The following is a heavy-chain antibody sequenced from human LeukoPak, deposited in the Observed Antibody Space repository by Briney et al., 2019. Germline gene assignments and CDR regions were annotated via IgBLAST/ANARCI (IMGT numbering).Heavy chain of an antibody. J-gene: IGHJ4*02. D-gene: IGHD3-10*01. Sequence: SPTLSLTCAVSGGSISSGGYSWSWIRQPPGKGLEWIGYIYHSGSTYYNPSLKSRVTISVDTSKNQFSLNLGSVTAADTAVYYCVRDRELNYWGQGTLVTVSS. CDR3: VRDRELNY. CDR1: GGSISSGGYS. CDR2: IYHSGST. V-gene: IGHV4-30-2*02.